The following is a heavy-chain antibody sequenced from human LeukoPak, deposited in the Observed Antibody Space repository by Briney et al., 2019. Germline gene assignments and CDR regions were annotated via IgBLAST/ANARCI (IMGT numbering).Heavy chain of an antibody. CDR1: GYTLTELS. D-gene: IGHD3-10*01. V-gene: IGHV1-24*01. J-gene: IGHJ4*02. CDR2: FDPEDGET. CDR3: ATERLYGSGSYYVVDY. Sequence: GASVKVPCKVSGYTLTELSMHWVRQAPGKGLEWMGGFDPEDGETIYARNFQGRVTMTEDTSTDTAYMELSSLRSEDTAVYYCATERLYGSGSYYVVDYWGQGTLVTVSS.